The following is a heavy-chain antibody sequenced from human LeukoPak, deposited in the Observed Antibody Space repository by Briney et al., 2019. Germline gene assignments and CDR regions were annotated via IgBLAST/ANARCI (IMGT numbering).Heavy chain of an antibody. CDR3: ARALRGVQYYYYMDV. J-gene: IGHJ6*03. V-gene: IGHV1-2*02. CDR2: INPNSGGT. D-gene: IGHD1-1*01. CDR1: GYTFTGYY. Sequence: ASVTVSCKASGYTFTGYYMYWVRQAPGQGLEWMGWINPNSGGTNYAQKFQGRVTMTRDTSISTAYMELSRLRSDDTAVYYCARALRGVQYYYYMDVWGKGTTVTVSS.